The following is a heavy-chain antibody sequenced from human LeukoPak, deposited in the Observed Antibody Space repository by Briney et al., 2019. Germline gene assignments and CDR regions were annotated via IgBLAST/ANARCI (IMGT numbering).Heavy chain of an antibody. CDR1: GGSINSHSYY. D-gene: IGHD1-26*01. J-gene: IGHJ4*02. CDR2: VYYDGTS. Sequence: SETLSLTCTVSGGSINSHSYYWGWIRQPPGKGLEWIGSVYYDGTSYSNPSLKSRAAVFVDTSRDQFSLKLSSVTAADTAVYYCARHEWELLLFDYWGQGTLVTVSS. CDR3: ARHEWELLLFDY. V-gene: IGHV4-39*01.